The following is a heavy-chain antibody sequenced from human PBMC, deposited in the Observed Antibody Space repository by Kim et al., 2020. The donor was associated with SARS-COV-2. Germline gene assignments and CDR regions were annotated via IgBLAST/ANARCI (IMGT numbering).Heavy chain of an antibody. CDR3: ARDEYYYDSSGCFDY. V-gene: IGHV3-33*01. CDR2: IWYDGSNK. Sequence: GGSLRLSCAASGFTFSSYGMHWVRQAPGKGLEWVAVIWYDGSNKYYADSVKGRFTISRDNSKNTLYLQMNSLRAEDTAVYYCARDEYYYDSSGCFDYWGQGTLVTVSS. D-gene: IGHD3-22*01. CDR1: GFTFSSYG. J-gene: IGHJ4*02.